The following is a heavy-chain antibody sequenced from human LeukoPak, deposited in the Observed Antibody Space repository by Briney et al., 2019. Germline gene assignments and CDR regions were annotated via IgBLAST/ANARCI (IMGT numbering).Heavy chain of an antibody. V-gene: IGHV3-53*01. CDR3: AKGPVSAIVGATTLDY. CDR1: GFTVINNC. Sequence: GGSLRLSCAVSGFTVINNCMSWVRQAPGKGLEWVSVLYTTGTTHYADSVKGRFTISRDNSKNTVYLQMNSLRVEDTAVYYCAKGPVSAIVGATTLDYWGQGTLVTVSS. CDR2: LYTTGTT. D-gene: IGHD1-26*01. J-gene: IGHJ4*02.